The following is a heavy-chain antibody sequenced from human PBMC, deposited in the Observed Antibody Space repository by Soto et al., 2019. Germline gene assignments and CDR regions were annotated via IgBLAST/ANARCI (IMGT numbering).Heavy chain of an antibody. CDR3: ARGGNGYENWPPYYYYGMDV. CDR2: IKQDGGQT. J-gene: IGHJ6*02. V-gene: IGHV3-7*01. CDR1: GFTFDSYW. D-gene: IGHD5-12*01. Sequence: EVQLVESGGGFVQPGGSLRLSCAASGFTFDSYWMTWVRQAPGKELEWVAHIKQDGGQTYYVDSVKGRFTISRDNAKTSLYLQMNSLRAEDTSVYFCARGGNGYENWPPYYYYGMDVWGQGTTVTVSS.